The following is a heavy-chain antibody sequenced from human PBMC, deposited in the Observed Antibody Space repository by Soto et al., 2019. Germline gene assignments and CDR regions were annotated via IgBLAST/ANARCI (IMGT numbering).Heavy chain of an antibody. CDR1: GFTFSSNA. CDR3: AKDSLYCGGDCYVKTFDY. Sequence: GGSLRLSCAASGFTFSSNAMSWVRQVPGKGLEWVSAISGSGGSTYYADSVKGRFTISRDNSKNTLYLQMNSLRAEDTAVYYCAKDSLYCGGDCYVKTFDYWGQGTLVTVSS. D-gene: IGHD2-21*02. J-gene: IGHJ4*02. CDR2: ISGSGGST. V-gene: IGHV3-23*01.